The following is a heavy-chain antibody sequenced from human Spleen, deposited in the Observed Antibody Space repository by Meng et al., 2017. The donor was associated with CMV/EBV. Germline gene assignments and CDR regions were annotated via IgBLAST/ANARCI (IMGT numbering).Heavy chain of an antibody. Sequence: GESLKISCAASGFTFRNYSMNWVRQAPGKGLEWVSYISSSSSTIYYADSVKGRFTISRDNAKNSLYRQMSGLRGEDTAVYSCAGVSGYCSTASCQWVGGESHYYYPMDVWGQGTTVTVSS. CDR1: GFTFRNYS. V-gene: IGHV3-48*04. J-gene: IGHJ6*02. CDR3: AGVSGYCSTASCQWVGGESHYYYPMDV. D-gene: IGHD2-2*01. CDR2: ISSSSSTI.